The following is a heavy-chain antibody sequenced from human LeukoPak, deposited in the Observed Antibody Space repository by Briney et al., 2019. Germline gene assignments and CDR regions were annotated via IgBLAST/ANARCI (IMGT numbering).Heavy chain of an antibody. J-gene: IGHJ4*02. D-gene: IGHD4-23*01. V-gene: IGHV3-30*18. CDR2: ISYDGSNK. CDR1: GFTFSSYG. Sequence: GGSLRLSCAASGFTFSSYGMHWVRQAPAKGLEWVAIISYDGSNKYYADSVKGRFTISRDNSKNTLYLQMNSLRAEDTAVYYCAKSTTVAQRGYFDYWGQGTLVTVSS. CDR3: AKSTTVAQRGYFDY.